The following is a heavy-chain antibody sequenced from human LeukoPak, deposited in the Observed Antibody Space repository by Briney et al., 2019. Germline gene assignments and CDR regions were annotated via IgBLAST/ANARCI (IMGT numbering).Heavy chain of an antibody. CDR1: GFTFSSYA. J-gene: IGHJ4*02. CDR3: AKIGYYDILTGYNDY. Sequence: GGSLRLSCAASGFTFSSYAMSWVRQAPGKGLEWVSAISGSGGSTYYADSVKGRFTISRDNSKNTLYLQMNSLRAEDTAVYYCAKIGYYDILTGYNDYWGQGTLVTVSS. CDR2: ISGSGGST. D-gene: IGHD3-9*01. V-gene: IGHV3-23*01.